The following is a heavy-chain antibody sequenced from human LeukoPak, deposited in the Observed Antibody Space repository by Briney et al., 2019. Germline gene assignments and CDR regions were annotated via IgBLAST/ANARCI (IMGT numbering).Heavy chain of an antibody. CDR1: GFTFSTYG. J-gene: IGHJ4*02. D-gene: IGHD3-16*01. Sequence: GGSLRLSCAASGFTFSTYGMHWVRQAPGKGLEWVAFIGHDATKIYYADSVQGRFTISRDNSKNTLYLEMYSLSGEDTALYYCAKDHVTWGNRYFDHWGQGTLGTVSS. CDR2: IGHDATKI. CDR3: AKDHVTWGNRYFDH. V-gene: IGHV3-30*02.